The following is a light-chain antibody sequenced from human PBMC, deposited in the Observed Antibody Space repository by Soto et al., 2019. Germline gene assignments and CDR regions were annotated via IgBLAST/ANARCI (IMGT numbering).Light chain of an antibody. CDR1: QPVDPW. Sequence: DIHMTQSPSTMSASVGDRVTITCRASQPVDPWLAWHQQKPGKAPRVLIYKTSDLENGVPSRFSGSRSGTDYTLTISGVQPDDFATYYCQQYYSRETFGQGTRVEV. J-gene: IGKJ1*01. CDR3: QQYYSRET. V-gene: IGKV1-5*03. CDR2: KTS.